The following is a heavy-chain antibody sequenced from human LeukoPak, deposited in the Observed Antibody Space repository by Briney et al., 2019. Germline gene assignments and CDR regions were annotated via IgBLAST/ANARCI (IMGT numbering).Heavy chain of an antibody. CDR3: ASLDYGGNFDDY. J-gene: IGHJ4*02. CDR1: GGSFSGYY. Sequence: PSETLSLTCAVYGGSFSGYYWSWIRQPPGKGLAWIGEINHSGSTNYNPSLKSRVTITVDTSKNQFSLKLSSVTAADTAVYYCASLDYGGNFDDYWGQGTLVTVSS. CDR2: INHSGST. V-gene: IGHV4-34*01. D-gene: IGHD4-23*01.